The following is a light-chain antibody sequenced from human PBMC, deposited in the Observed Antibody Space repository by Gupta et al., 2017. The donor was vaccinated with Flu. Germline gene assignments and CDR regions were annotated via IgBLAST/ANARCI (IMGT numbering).Light chain of an antibody. CDR1: NSGVKD. V-gene: IGLV3-21*02. CDR2: DDR. Sequence: SPVLPQPPSVSVAPGQTATIACAGDNSGVKDVHWYQHKPGQGPRLVVFDDRERPAGIPERFFGSKSENTATLTIHRVEAGEEADYYCQVWQNIADSVFGSGTKVTVL. J-gene: IGLJ1*01. CDR3: QVWQNIADSV.